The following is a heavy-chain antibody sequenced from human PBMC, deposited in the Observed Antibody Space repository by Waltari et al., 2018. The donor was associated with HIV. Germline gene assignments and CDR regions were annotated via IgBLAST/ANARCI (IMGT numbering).Heavy chain of an antibody. D-gene: IGHD3-3*01. CDR3: ARDRDFWSGHYYYYGMDV. Sequence: SSYYWSWIRQPPGKGLEWIGYIYYSGSTNYNPSLKSRVTISVDTSKNQFSLKLSSVTAADTAVYYCARDRDFWSGHYYYYGMDVWGQGTTVTVSS. J-gene: IGHJ6*02. CDR1: SSYY. V-gene: IGHV4-59*01. CDR2: IYYSGST.